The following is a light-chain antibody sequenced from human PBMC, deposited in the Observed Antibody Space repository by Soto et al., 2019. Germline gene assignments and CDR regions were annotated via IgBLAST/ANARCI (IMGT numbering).Light chain of an antibody. CDR3: QQYNSSPWT. CDR1: QSVSNW. Sequence: DIPLTQSPSTLSASAGDRVTISCRASQSVSNWLAWYQQKPGQAPKLLIYEASSLESGVPSRFSGSGSGTEFTLTISSLQPDDFATYYCQQYNSSPWTFGQGTQVDIK. V-gene: IGKV1-5*01. J-gene: IGKJ1*01. CDR2: EAS.